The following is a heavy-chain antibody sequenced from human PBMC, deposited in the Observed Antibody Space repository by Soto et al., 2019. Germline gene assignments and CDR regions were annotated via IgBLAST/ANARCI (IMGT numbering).Heavy chain of an antibody. CDR2: IYYIGST. CDR3: ARFFGSGCAYYYYYGMDV. CDR1: GGSISSSIYY. D-gene: IGHD6-19*01. V-gene: IGHV4-39*01. Sequence: SETLSLTCTVSGGSISSSIYYWGWIRHPPGKGLEWIGSIYYIGSTYYNPSLKSRVTISVDTSKNQFSLKLSSVTDADTAVYYCARFFGSGCAYYYYYGMDVWGQGTPVAVSS. J-gene: IGHJ6*02.